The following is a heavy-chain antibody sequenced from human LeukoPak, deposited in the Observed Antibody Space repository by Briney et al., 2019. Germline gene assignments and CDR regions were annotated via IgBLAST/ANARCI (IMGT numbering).Heavy chain of an antibody. D-gene: IGHD3-10*01. CDR3: ARVPYYYGSGSYYFMDY. V-gene: IGHV1-69*13. CDR1: GGTFISYA. CDR2: IIPIFGTA. J-gene: IGHJ4*02. Sequence: SVKVSCKASGGTFISYAISWVRQAPGQGLEWMGGIIPIFGTANYAQKFQGRVTITADESTSTAYMELSSLRSEDTAVYYCARVPYYYGSGSYYFMDYWGQGTLVTVSS.